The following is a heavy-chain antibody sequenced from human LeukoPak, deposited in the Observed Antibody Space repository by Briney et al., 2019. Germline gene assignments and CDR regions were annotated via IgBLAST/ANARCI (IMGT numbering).Heavy chain of an antibody. D-gene: IGHD2-2*02. CDR1: GGSISTYY. V-gene: IGHV4-59*01. CDR2: IYDSGST. J-gene: IGHJ4*02. Sequence: SETLSLTCTVSGGSISTYYWSWIRQPPGKGLQWIGYIYDSGSTNYNPSLKSRVTISEDTSKRQFSLKLRSVTAADTAVYYCARVVGRYCSSTSCYIDYWGQGTLVTVSS. CDR3: ARVVGRYCSSTSCYIDY.